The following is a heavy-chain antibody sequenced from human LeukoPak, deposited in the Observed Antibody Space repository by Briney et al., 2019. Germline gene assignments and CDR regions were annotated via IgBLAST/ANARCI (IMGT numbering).Heavy chain of an antibody. CDR2: IYTSGST. CDR1: GGSFSGYY. D-gene: IGHD1-26*01. Sequence: SETLSLTCAVYGGSFSGYYWSWIRQPAGKGLEWIGRIYTSGSTNYNPSLKSRVTMSVDTSKNQFSLKLSSVTAADTAVYYCARAGELGAYYYYGMDVWGQGTTVTVSS. V-gene: IGHV4-59*10. J-gene: IGHJ6*02. CDR3: ARAGELGAYYYYGMDV.